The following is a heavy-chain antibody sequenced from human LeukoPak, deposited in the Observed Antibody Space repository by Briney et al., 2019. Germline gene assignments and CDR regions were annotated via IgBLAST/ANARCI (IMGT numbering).Heavy chain of an antibody. J-gene: IGHJ4*02. CDR2: IGTAGDT. CDR1: GFTFSSYD. Sequence: GGSLRLSCAASGFTFSSYDMHWVRQATGKGLEWVSAIGTAGDTYYPGSVKGRFTISRENAKNYLYLQMNSLRAGDTAVYYCARGRGSYCSGGSCYSGYFDYWGQGTLVTVSS. V-gene: IGHV3-13*01. D-gene: IGHD2-15*01. CDR3: ARGRGSYCSGGSCYSGYFDY.